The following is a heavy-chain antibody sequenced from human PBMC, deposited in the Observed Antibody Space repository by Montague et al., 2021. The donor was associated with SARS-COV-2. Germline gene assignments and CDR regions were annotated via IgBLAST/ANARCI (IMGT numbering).Heavy chain of an antibody. CDR1: GFSVSNNY. CDR3: AREGYSAYDYGGFDI. D-gene: IGHD5-12*01. CDR2: IYSGGTT. Sequence: SLRLSFSASGFSVSNNYMSWVRQAPGKGLEWVSVIYSGGTTHYADSVKGRLTISRDNSKNTLYVQVDSLRPEDTAVYYCAREGYSAYDYGGFDIWGQGTMVIVSS. J-gene: IGHJ3*02. V-gene: IGHV3-66*02.